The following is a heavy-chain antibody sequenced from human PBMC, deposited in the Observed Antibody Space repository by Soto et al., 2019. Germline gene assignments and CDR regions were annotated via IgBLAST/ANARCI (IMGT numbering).Heavy chain of an antibody. V-gene: IGHV3-15*01. Sequence: EVQLVESGGGLVKPGGSLTLSCAASGFSFSDSDMGWARKAPGKGLEWVGRIKTKVDGETTDYAAPVEGRFTISRDDSKNTVYLQMNSLRAEDTAVYYCVRDQAHDYNYDSSGYWRGAFDVWGQGRKVTVSS. J-gene: IGHJ3*01. CDR3: VRDQAHDYNYDSSGYWRGAFDV. D-gene: IGHD3-22*01. CDR2: IKTKVDGETT. CDR1: GFSFSDSD.